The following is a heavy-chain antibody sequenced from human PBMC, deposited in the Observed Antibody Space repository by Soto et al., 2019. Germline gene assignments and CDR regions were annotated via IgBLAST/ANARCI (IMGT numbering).Heavy chain of an antibody. D-gene: IGHD3-9*01. Sequence: PSXTLSLTCTVSDGSTSSSSYYCGGTLQPPGKGLEWIGIIHYSGSTYYNPSLKSRVTISADTSKNQFSLKLTSVTAADTAVYYCARGYDILTGPPDYWGQGTLVTVSS. CDR2: IHYSGST. CDR3: ARGYDILTGPPDY. J-gene: IGHJ4*02. CDR1: DGSTSSSSYY. V-gene: IGHV4-39*01.